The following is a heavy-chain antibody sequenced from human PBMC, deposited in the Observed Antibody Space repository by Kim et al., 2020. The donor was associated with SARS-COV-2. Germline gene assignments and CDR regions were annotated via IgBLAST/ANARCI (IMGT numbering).Heavy chain of an antibody. Sequence: GGSLRLSCAASGFTFSNAWMSWVRQAPGKGLEWVGRIKSKTDGGTTDYAAPVKGRFTISRDDSKNTLYLQMNSLKTEDTAVYYCTTFPIVVVDDAFDIWGQGTMVTVSS. V-gene: IGHV3-15*01. D-gene: IGHD2-15*01. CDR3: TTFPIVVVDDAFDI. CDR2: IKSKTDGGTT. J-gene: IGHJ3*02. CDR1: GFTFSNAW.